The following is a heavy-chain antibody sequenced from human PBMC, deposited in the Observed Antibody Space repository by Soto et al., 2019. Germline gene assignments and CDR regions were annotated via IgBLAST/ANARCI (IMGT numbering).Heavy chain of an antibody. Sequence: ASVKVSCKASGGTFSSYAISWVRQAPGQGLEWMGGIIPIFGTANYAQKFQGRVTITADESTSTAYMELSSLRSEDTAAYYCASEYCSSTSCYNYFDYWGQGTLVTVSS. D-gene: IGHD2-2*02. CDR1: GGTFSSYA. J-gene: IGHJ4*02. CDR3: ASEYCSSTSCYNYFDY. CDR2: IIPIFGTA. V-gene: IGHV1-69*13.